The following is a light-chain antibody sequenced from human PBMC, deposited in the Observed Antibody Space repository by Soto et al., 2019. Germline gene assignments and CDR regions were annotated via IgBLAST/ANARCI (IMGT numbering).Light chain of an antibody. CDR2: DAS. CDR1: QSVSSY. J-gene: IGKJ5*01. CDR3: QQRSSWPPT. Sequence: EIVLTQSPATLYLSPGERATLSCRASQSVSSYLAWYQQRPGQAPMLLIYDASNRATGVPARFSVTGSGTDFTLTISSLEHEDFAVYDRQQRSSWPPTFCQGTRLEIK. V-gene: IGKV3-11*01.